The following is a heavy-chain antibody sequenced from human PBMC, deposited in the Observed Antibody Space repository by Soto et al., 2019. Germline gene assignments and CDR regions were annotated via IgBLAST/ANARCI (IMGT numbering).Heavy chain of an antibody. CDR3: ARGISVTVVVQRGAPDKYYFDS. CDR1: GGSFSGYY. D-gene: IGHD3-22*01. CDR2: INHSGST. V-gene: IGHV4-34*01. Sequence: KPSETLSLTCAVYGGSFSGYYWSWIRQPPGKGLEWIGEINHSGSTNYNPSLKSRLTISVDTSKNQFSLKLSSVTAADTAVYYCARGISVTVVVQRGAPDKYYFDSWGQGTLVTVSS. J-gene: IGHJ4*02.